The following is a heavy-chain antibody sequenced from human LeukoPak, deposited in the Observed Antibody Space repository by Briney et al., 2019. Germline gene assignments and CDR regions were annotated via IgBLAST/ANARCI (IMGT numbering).Heavy chain of an antibody. V-gene: IGHV1-2*02. D-gene: IGHD1-7*01. CDR2: INPNSGGT. CDR3: ARDSVTWNWDTFDI. Sequence: ASVKVSCKASGYTFTGYYMHWVRQAPGQELEWMGWINPNSGGTNYAQKFQGRVTMTRDKSISTVYMELSRLRSDDTAVYYCARDSVTWNWDTFDIWGQGTMVTVSS. J-gene: IGHJ3*02. CDR1: GYTFTGYY.